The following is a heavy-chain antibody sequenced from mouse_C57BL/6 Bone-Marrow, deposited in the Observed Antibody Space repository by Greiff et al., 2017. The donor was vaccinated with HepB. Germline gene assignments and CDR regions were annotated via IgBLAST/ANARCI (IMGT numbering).Heavy chain of an antibody. CDR2: ISSGGDYI. J-gene: IGHJ3*01. D-gene: IGHD6-1*01. CDR1: GFTFSSYA. V-gene: IGHV5-9-1*02. CDR3: TREFATWFAY. Sequence: EVMLVESGEGLVKPGGSLKLSCAASGFTFSSYAMSWVRQTPEKSLEWVAYISSGGDYIYYADTVKGRFTISRDNARNTLYLQMSSLKSEDTAMYYCTREFATWFAYWGQGTLVTVSA.